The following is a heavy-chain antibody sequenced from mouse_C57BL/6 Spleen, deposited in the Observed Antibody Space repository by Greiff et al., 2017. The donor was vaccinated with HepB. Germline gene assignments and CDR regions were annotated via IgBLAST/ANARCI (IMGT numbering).Heavy chain of an antibody. J-gene: IGHJ2*01. CDR2: IHPNSGST. D-gene: IGHD2-3*01. Sequence: QVHVKQPGAELVKPGASVKLSCKASGYTFTSYWMHWVKQRPGQGLEWIGMIHPNSGSTNYNEKFKSKATLTVDKSSSTAYMQLSSLTSEDSAVYYCASVDDGQYYFDYWGQGTTLTVSS. V-gene: IGHV1-64*01. CDR1: GYTFTSYW. CDR3: ASVDDGQYYFDY.